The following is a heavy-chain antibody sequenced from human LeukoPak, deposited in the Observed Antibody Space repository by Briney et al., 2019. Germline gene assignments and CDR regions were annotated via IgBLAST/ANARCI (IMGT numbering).Heavy chain of an antibody. CDR2: IKQDGSEK. J-gene: IGHJ3*02. CDR1: GFTFSSYW. Sequence: GGSLRLSCAASGFTFSSYWMSWVRQAPGKGLEWVANIKQDGSEKYYVDSVKGRFTISRDNAKNSLYLQMNSLRAEDTAVYYCAGTYYYGSGSSSGVSDIWGQGTMVTVSS. CDR3: AGTYYYGSGSSSGVSDI. D-gene: IGHD3-10*01. V-gene: IGHV3-7*01.